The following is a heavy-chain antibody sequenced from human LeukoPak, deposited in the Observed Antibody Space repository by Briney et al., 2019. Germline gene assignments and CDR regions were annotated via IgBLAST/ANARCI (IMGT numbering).Heavy chain of an antibody. CDR2: ISYDGSNK. V-gene: IGHV3-30*18. Sequence: PGGSLRLSCAASGFTFSSYGMHWVRQAPRKGLEWVAAISYDGSNKYYADSAKGRFTISRDNSKNTLYLQMNSLRAEDTAVYYCAKDGGVVTAFFQHWGQGTLVTVSS. CDR1: GFTFSSYG. D-gene: IGHD2-21*02. CDR3: AKDGGVVTAFFQH. J-gene: IGHJ1*01.